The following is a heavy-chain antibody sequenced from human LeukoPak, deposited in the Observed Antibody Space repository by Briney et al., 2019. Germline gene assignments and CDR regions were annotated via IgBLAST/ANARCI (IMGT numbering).Heavy chain of an antibody. D-gene: IGHD3-10*01. CDR3: AGMDRDYYGSGRDYFDC. CDR1: GGSISSGTYY. V-gene: IGHV4-31*03. J-gene: IGHJ4*02. CDR2: IYYSGST. Sequence: SQTLSLTCTVSGGSISSGTYYWRWIRQHPGRGLEWIEYIYYSGSTYYNPSLKSRLTISVDTSKNQFSLKLSSVTAADTAMYYCAGMDRDYYGSGRDYFDCWGQGALVTVSS.